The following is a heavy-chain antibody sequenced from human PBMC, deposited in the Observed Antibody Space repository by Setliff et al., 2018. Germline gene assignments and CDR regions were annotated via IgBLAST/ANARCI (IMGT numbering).Heavy chain of an antibody. CDR1: GGRIRGSNHY. V-gene: IGHV4-39*07. CDR2: MYSGGNT. J-gene: IGHJ5*02. Sequence: LSLTCTVSGGRIRGSNHYWGWVRQPPGKGLEWIGSMYSGGNTYYNPSLKSRATISIDTSKNQFSLKLNSVTAADTAVYYCGRSEAYNWFDPWGQGTLVTVSS. CDR3: GRSEAYNWFDP.